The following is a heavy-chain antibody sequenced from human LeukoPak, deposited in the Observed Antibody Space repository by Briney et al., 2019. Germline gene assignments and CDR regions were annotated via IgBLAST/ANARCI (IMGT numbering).Heavy chain of an antibody. V-gene: IGHV3-21*01. CDR3: AREVPYYDILTGYSPAAFDI. CDR1: GFTFSSYS. D-gene: IGHD3-9*01. CDR2: ISSSSGYI. J-gene: IGHJ3*02. Sequence: GGSLRLSCAASGFTFSSYSMNWVRQAPGKGLEWVSSISSSSGYIYYADSVKGRFTISRDNAKNSLYLQMNSLRAEDTAVYYCAREVPYYDILTGYSPAAFDIWGQGTMVTVSS.